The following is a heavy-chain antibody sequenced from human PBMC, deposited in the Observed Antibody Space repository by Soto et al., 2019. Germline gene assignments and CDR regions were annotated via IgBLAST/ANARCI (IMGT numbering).Heavy chain of an antibody. CDR2: ISYDGSNK. V-gene: IGHV3-30*18. J-gene: IGHJ4*02. CDR3: AKDQTSSISARPRFDY. CDR1: GFPFSSYG. D-gene: IGHD6-6*01. Sequence: QVQLVDSGGGGFQPGRSLRLSCAASGFPFSSYGMHWVRQAPGKGLEWVAVISYDGSNKYYADSVKGRFTISRDKSKNTLYLQMNSLRAEDTAVYYCAKDQTSSISARPRFDYWGQGTLVTVSS.